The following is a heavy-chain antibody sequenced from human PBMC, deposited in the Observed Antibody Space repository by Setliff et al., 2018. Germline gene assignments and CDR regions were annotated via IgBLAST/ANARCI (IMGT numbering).Heavy chain of an antibody. D-gene: IGHD2-21*02. CDR3: ARSYCGGDCPQDYYYYYMDV. CDR1: GFTLSTYA. V-gene: IGHV3-23*01. Sequence: GGSLRLSCAASGFTLSTYALSWVRQAPGKGPEWVSTITGNGNSLYYADSVKGRFIVSRDNSKNTMYLQLRSLRADDTAIYYCARSYCGGDCPQDYYYYYMDVWGKGTTVTV. J-gene: IGHJ6*03. CDR2: ITGNGNSL.